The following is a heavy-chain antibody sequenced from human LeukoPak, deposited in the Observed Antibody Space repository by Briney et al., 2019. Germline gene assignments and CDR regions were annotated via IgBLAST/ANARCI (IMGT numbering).Heavy chain of an antibody. CDR1: GFTASDYY. CDR3: ARAVAAAANY. Sequence: GGSLRLSCAASGFTASDYYMSWVRQAPGKGLEWVSIIYSDGSADYADSGRGRFTISRDNSKNTVYLQMNSLRGGDTAVYYCARAVAAAANYWGQGTLVTVSS. D-gene: IGHD6-13*01. J-gene: IGHJ4*02. V-gene: IGHV3-66*02. CDR2: IYSDGSA.